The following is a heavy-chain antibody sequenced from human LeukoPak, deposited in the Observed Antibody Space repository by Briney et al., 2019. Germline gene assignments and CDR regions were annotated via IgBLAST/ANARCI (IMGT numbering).Heavy chain of an antibody. V-gene: IGHV3-21*01. CDR3: ARDLAYYYDSSYD. CDR2: IDSSSRNI. J-gene: IGHJ4*02. D-gene: IGHD3-22*01. Sequence: GGSLRLSCAASGFTLRSYAMSWVRQAPGKGLEWVSSIDSSSRNINYADSVKGRFTISRDNAKNALYLQMNSLRAEDTAVYYCARDLAYYYDSSYDWGQGTLVTVSS. CDR1: GFTLRSYA.